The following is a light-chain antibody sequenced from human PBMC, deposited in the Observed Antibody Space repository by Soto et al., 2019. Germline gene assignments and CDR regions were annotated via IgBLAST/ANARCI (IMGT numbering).Light chain of an antibody. CDR1: QSVSNN. V-gene: IGKV3-15*01. J-gene: IGKJ1*01. CDR3: QQHDNWPRT. CDR2: GAS. Sequence: EILMTQTPATLSVSPGERATVSCRASQSVSNNLAWYQQRPGQRPRLLIHGASTRATGIPARFRGSGSGTEFTLTISSLQSEDFAVYYCQQHDNWPRTFGQGTKVDIK.